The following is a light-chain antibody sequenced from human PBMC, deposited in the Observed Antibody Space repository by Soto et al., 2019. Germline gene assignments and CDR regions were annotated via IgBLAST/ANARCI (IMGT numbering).Light chain of an antibody. CDR2: WAP. J-gene: IGKJ1*01. CDR1: QSVLYSSNNKNY. CDR3: QQYYSTPWT. V-gene: IGKV4-1*01. Sequence: DIVMTQSPDSLAVSLGERATINCKSSQSVLYSSNNKNYLAWYQQKPGQPHKLLIYWAPTQEYGFPDRFSGSGSGTDFTLTISSLQAEDVAVYYCQQYYSTPWTFGQGTKVEIK.